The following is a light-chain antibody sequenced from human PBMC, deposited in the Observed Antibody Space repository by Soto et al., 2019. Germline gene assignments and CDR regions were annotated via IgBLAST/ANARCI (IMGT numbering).Light chain of an antibody. CDR2: GNT. CDR3: QSYDSSMSHYV. J-gene: IGLJ1*01. CDR1: SSNIGAGYD. Sequence: QSVLTQPPSVSGAPGQRVTISCTGSSSNIGAGYDVHWYQQRPTTAPKLLIYGNTNRPSGVPDRFSGSKSGTSASLAITGLQAEDEADYYCQSYDSSMSHYVFGTGIKVTVL. V-gene: IGLV1-40*01.